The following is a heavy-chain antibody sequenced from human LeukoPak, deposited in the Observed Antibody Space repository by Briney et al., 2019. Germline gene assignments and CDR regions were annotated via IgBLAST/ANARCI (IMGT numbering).Heavy chain of an antibody. J-gene: IGHJ4*02. CDR3: ASLRTSSSSRARYFDY. Sequence: GGSLRLSCAASGFTFSSYAMYWVRQAPGKGLEWVAVISYDGSNKYYADSVKGRFTISRDNSKNTLYLQMNSLRAEDTAVYYCASLRTSSSSRARYFDYWGQGTLVTVSS. CDR2: ISYDGSNK. CDR1: GFTFSSYA. D-gene: IGHD6-13*01. V-gene: IGHV3-30-3*01.